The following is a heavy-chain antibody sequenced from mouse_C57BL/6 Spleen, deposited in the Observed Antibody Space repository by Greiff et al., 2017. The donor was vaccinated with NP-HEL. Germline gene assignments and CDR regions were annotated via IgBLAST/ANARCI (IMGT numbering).Heavy chain of an antibody. CDR2: ISGGGGNT. D-gene: IGHD1-1*01. CDR3: ARLESYYYGSSSYYFDY. J-gene: IGHJ2*01. V-gene: IGHV5-9*01. Sequence: EVQLVESGGGLVKPGGSLKLSCAASGFTFSSYTMSWVRQTPEKRLEWVATISGGGGNTYYPDSVKGRFTISRDNAKNTLYLQMSSLRSEDTALYDCARLESYYYGSSSYYFDYWGQGTTLTVSS. CDR1: GFTFSSYT.